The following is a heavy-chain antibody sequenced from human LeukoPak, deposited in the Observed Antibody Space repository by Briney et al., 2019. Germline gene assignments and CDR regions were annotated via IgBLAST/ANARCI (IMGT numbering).Heavy chain of an antibody. CDR2: INPNSGGT. Sequence: ASVKVSCKASGYTFTGYYMHWVRQAPGQGLEWMGWINPNSGGTNYAQKFQGRVTMTRDTSISTAYMELSRLRSDDTAVYYCARGSIITFGGVRHYGMDVWGQGTTVTVSS. J-gene: IGHJ6*02. V-gene: IGHV1-2*02. D-gene: IGHD3-16*01. CDR1: GYTFTGYY. CDR3: ARGSIITFGGVRHYGMDV.